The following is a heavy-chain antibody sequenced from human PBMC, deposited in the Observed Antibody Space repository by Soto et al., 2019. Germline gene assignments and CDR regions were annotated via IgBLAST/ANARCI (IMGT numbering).Heavy chain of an antibody. J-gene: IGHJ4*01. Sequence: XGPTLVNPTQTLTLTCALSGFSVSARGVGVGWIRQPPGKALEWLAIIYWNDDKLYRPSLQSRLTITKDTSKNQVVLTMTNMDPVDTATYYCAHSPWGAAPDYWGHGTPVTVSS. CDR2: IYWNDDK. CDR3: AHSPWGAAPDY. V-gene: IGHV2-5*01. CDR1: GFSVSARGVG. D-gene: IGHD3-16*01.